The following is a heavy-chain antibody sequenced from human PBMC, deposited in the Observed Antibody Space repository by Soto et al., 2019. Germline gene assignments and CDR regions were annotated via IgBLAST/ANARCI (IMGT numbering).Heavy chain of an antibody. CDR1: GFTFSSYA. Sequence: EVQLLESGGGLVQPGGSLRLSCAASGFTFSSYAMGWVRQAPGKGLEWVSGISFSGGSTYYADSVKGRLTISRDNSKNTLYLQMNSLRAEDTAVYYCAKDLRDQQRTCDSWGQGTLVTVSS. CDR3: AKDLRDQQRTCDS. CDR2: ISFSGGST. V-gene: IGHV3-23*01. D-gene: IGHD1-1*01. J-gene: IGHJ4*02.